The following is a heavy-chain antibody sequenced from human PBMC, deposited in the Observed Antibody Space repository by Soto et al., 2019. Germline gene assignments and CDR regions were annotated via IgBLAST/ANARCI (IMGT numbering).Heavy chain of an antibody. CDR2: ISSSGSTI. CDR1: GFTFSSYE. CDR3: ARGTYYDYVWGRIRDYYYYYGMDV. Sequence: GGSLRLSCAASGFTFSSYEMNWVRQAPGKGLEWVSYISSSGSTIYYADSVKGRFTISRDNAKNSLYLQMNSLRAEDTAVYYCARGTYYDYVWGRIRDYYYYYGMDVWGQGTTVTVSS. D-gene: IGHD3-16*01. J-gene: IGHJ6*02. V-gene: IGHV3-48*03.